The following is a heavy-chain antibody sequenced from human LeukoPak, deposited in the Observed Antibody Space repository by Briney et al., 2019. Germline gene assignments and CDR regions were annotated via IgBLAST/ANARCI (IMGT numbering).Heavy chain of an antibody. CDR3: ARVSTGITGTTRSNYFDY. J-gene: IGHJ4*02. CDR1: GGSISSSSYY. D-gene: IGHD1-20*01. V-gene: IGHV4-61*05. CDR2: IYYSGST. Sequence: PSETLSLTCTVSGGSISSSSYYWGWIRQPPGKGLEWIGYIYYSGSTNYNPSLKSRVTISVDTSKNQFSLKLSSVTAADTAVYYCARVSTGITGTTRSNYFDYWGQGTLVTVSS.